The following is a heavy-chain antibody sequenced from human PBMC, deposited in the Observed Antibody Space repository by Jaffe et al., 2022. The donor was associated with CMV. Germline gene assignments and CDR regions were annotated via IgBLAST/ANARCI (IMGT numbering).Heavy chain of an antibody. CDR1: GFTFSSYW. Sequence: EVQLVESGGGLVQPGGSLRLSCAASGFTFSSYWMSWVRQAPGKGLEWVANIKQDGSEKYYVDSVKGRFTISRDNAKNSLYLQMNSLRAEDTAVYYCARGGGDGLYSSGWYVSGSYYVDYWGQGTLVTVSS. J-gene: IGHJ4*02. V-gene: IGHV3-7*01. CDR3: ARGGGDGLYSSGWYVSGSYYVDY. CDR2: IKQDGSEK. D-gene: IGHD6-19*01.